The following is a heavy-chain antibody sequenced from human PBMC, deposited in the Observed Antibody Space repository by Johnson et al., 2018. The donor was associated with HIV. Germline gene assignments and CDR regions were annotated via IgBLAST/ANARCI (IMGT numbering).Heavy chain of an antibody. CDR3: ARAYNFWSGENDAFDI. Sequence: HVQLVESGGGVVQPGRSLRLSCAASGFTFSSYAMHWVRQAPGKGLEWVAVISYDGSNKYYADSVKGRFTISRDNSKNTLYLQMNSLRAEDTAVYYCARAYNFWSGENDAFDIWGQGTMVTVSS. CDR1: GFTFSSYA. J-gene: IGHJ3*02. V-gene: IGHV3-30*04. CDR2: ISYDGSNK. D-gene: IGHD3-3*01.